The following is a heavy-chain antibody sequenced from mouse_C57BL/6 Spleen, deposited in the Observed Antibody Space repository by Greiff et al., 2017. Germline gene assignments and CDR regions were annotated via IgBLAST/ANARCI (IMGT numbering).Heavy chain of an antibody. V-gene: IGHV1-82*01. CDR2: IYPGDGDT. CDR3: ARGRIYYDPYYYAMDY. CDR1: GYAFSSSW. J-gene: IGHJ4*01. Sequence: VQLQESGPELVKPGASVKISCKASGYAFSSSWMNWVKQRPGQGLEWIGRIYPGDGDTNYNGKFKGKATLTADKSSSTAYMHLSSLTSEDSAVYLCARGRIYYDPYYYAMDYWGQGTSVTVSS. D-gene: IGHD2-4*01.